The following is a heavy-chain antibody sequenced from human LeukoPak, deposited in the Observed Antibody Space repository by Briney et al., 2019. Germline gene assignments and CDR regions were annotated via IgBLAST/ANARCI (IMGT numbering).Heavy chain of an antibody. CDR1: GGTFSSYA. CDR2: IIPIFGTA. D-gene: IGHD6-13*01. Sequence: SVKVSCKASGGTFSSYAISWVRQAPGQGLEWMGGIIPIFGTANYAQKFQGRVTIIADKSTSTAYMELSSLRSEDTAVYYCARDSGEGKEQQLVLKHWGQGTLVTVSS. J-gene: IGHJ1*01. V-gene: IGHV1-69*06. CDR3: ARDSGEGKEQQLVLKH.